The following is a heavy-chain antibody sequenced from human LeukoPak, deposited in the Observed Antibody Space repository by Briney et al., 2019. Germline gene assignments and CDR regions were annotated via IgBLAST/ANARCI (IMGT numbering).Heavy chain of an antibody. CDR3: AREGSGSYLDY. V-gene: IGHV3-53*01. CDR1: GFTVSSNY. J-gene: IGHJ4*02. Sequence: GGSLRLSCAASGFTVSSNYMNWVRQAPGKGLEWVSLIYSGGPTYYADSVKGRFTISRDNAKNSLYLQMNSLRDEDTAVYYCAREGSGSYLDYWGQGTLVTVSS. D-gene: IGHD3-10*01. CDR2: IYSGGPT.